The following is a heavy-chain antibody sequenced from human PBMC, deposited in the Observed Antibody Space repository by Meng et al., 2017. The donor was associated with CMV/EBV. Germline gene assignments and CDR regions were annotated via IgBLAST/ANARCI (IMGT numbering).Heavy chain of an antibody. J-gene: IGHJ6*02. Sequence: LSLTCAASGFTFSSYEMNWVRQAPGRGLEWVSYISSSGSTIYYADSVKGRFTISRDNAKNSLYLQMNSLRAEDTAVYYCARVNKLRYFDWSPHYGMDVWGQGTTVTVSS. CDR3: ARVNKLRYFDWSPHYGMDV. CDR2: ISSSGSTI. CDR1: GFTFSSYE. V-gene: IGHV3-48*03. D-gene: IGHD3-9*01.